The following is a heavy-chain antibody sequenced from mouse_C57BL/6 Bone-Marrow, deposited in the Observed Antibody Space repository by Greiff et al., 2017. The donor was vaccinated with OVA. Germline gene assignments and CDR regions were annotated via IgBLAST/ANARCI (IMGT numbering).Heavy chain of an antibody. D-gene: IGHD1-2*01. CDR1: GYTFTSYT. CDR2: INPSSGYT. Sequence: VKLQQSGAELARPGASVKMSCKASGYTFTSYTMHWVKQRPGQGLEWIGYINPSSGYTKYNQKFKDKATLTADKSSSTAYMQLSSLTSEDSAVYYCATALYYFDYWGQGTTLTVSS. V-gene: IGHV1-4*01. CDR3: ATALYYFDY. J-gene: IGHJ2*01.